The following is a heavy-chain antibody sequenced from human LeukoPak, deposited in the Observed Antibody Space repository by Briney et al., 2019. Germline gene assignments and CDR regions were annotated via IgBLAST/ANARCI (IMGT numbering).Heavy chain of an antibody. D-gene: IGHD3-10*01. CDR1: GGSFSGYY. CDR3: ARGVRGGLHNFDY. J-gene: IGHJ4*02. CDR2: INHSGSP. Sequence: SETLSLTCAVYGGSFSGYYWSWIRQPPGKGLEWIGEINHSGSPNYNPSLKSRVTIPVDTSKNQFSLKLSSVTAADTAVYYCARGVRGGLHNFDYWGQGTLVTVSS. V-gene: IGHV4-34*01.